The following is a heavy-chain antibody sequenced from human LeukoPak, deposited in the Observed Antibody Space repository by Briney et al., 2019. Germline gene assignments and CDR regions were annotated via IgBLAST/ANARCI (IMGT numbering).Heavy chain of an antibody. CDR3: ARDLGPRWYFDL. Sequence: GGSLRLSCAASGFTFSSYAMSWVRQAPGKGLEWVSAVTTSGGPTYYADSVKGRFTISRDNSKNTLDLQMNSLRAEDTAVYYCARDLGPRWYFDLWGRGTLVTVSS. D-gene: IGHD3-16*01. CDR1: GFTFSSYA. J-gene: IGHJ2*01. V-gene: IGHV3-23*01. CDR2: VTTSGGPT.